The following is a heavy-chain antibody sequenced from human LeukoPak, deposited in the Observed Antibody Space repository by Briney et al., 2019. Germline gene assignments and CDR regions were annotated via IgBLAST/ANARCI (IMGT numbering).Heavy chain of an antibody. J-gene: IGHJ5*02. CDR3: ARDLVVVTAPNWFDP. Sequence: ASVKVSCKASGYTFTGYYMHWVRQAPGQGLEWMGWINPNSGGTNYAQKFQGRVTMTRDTSISTAYMELSRLRSDDTAVYYCARDLVVVTAPNWFDPWGQGTLVTVSS. D-gene: IGHD2-21*02. CDR2: INPNSGGT. V-gene: IGHV1-2*02. CDR1: GYTFTGYY.